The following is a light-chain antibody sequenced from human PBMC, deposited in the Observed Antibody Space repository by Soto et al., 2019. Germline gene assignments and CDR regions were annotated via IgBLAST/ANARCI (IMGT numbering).Light chain of an antibody. CDR3: LLSYSGARV. J-gene: IGLJ3*02. CDR1: TGTVTSGHY. V-gene: IGLV7-46*01. Sequence: QAVVTQEPSLTVSPGGTVTLTCGSSTGTVTSGHYPYWFYQKPGQAPRTLVYNTSDKHSWTPARFSGSLLGGKAALTLSGAQPEDEADFYCLLSYSGARVFGGGTKLTVL. CDR2: NTS.